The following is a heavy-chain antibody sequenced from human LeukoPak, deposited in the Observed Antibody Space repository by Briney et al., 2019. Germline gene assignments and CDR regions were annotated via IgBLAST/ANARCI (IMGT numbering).Heavy chain of an antibody. Sequence: HPGGSLRLSCAASGFAFDDYAMHWVRQAPGTGLEWVSLISGDGGSTYYADSVKGRFTISRDNAKNSLYLQMNSLRAEDTAVYYCARDRVVGKAGDAFDIWGQGTMVTVSS. CDR1: GFAFDDYA. D-gene: IGHD2-2*01. V-gene: IGHV3-43*02. J-gene: IGHJ3*02. CDR2: ISGDGGST. CDR3: ARDRVVGKAGDAFDI.